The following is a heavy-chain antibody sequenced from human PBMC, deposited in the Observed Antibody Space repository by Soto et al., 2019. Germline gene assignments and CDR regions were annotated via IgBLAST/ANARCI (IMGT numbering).Heavy chain of an antibody. D-gene: IGHD2-8*01. J-gene: IGHJ6*02. CDR3: ARLGLYESRSHYYYYYSGMDV. Sequence: GGSLRLSCAASGFTFSSYWMHWVRQAPGKGLVWVSRINSDGSSISYADSVKGRFTISRDNAKNTLYLQMTGLIAEDTAVYYCARLGLYESRSHYYYYYSGMDVWGQGTTVTVSS. V-gene: IGHV3-74*01. CDR2: INSDGSSI. CDR1: GFTFSSYW.